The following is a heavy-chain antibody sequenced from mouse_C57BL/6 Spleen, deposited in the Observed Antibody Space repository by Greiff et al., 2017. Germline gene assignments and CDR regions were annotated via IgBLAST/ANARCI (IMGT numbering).Heavy chain of an antibody. CDR3: ARISFYAMDY. Sequence: VMLVESGPGLVAPSQSLSITCTVSGFSLTSYAISWVRQPPGKGLEWLGGIWPGGGTNYNSAHKSRLSISKDNSKSQVFLKMNSLQTDDTARYYCARISFYAMDYWGQGTSVTVSS. V-gene: IGHV2-9-1*01. CDR1: GFSLTSYA. J-gene: IGHJ4*01. CDR2: IWPGGGT.